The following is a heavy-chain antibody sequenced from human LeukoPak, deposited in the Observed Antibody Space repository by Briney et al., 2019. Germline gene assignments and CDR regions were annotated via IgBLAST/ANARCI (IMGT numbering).Heavy chain of an antibody. J-gene: IGHJ6*03. CDR3: ARDPTMSSSSDYYYYMDV. V-gene: IGHV1-3*01. D-gene: IGHD6-6*01. Sequence: ASVKVSCKASGYTFTSYAMHWVRQAPGQRLEWMGWINAGNGNTKYSQKFQGRVTITRDTSASTAYMELSRLRSDDTAVYYCARDPTMSSSSDYYYYMDVWGKGTTVTVSS. CDR1: GYTFTSYA. CDR2: INAGNGNT.